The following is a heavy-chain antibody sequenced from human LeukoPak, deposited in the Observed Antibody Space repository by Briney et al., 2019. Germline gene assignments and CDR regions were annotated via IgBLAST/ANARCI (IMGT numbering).Heavy chain of an antibody. Sequence: SETLSLTCTVSGGSISSGGYYWSWSRQHPGKGLEWIGYIYYSGSTYYNPSLKSRVTISVDTSKNQFSLKLSSVTAADTAVYYCARGVEEQHVRTGWFDPWGQGTLVTVSS. J-gene: IGHJ5*02. D-gene: IGHD6-6*01. CDR3: ARGVEEQHVRTGWFDP. CDR1: GGSISSGGYY. CDR2: IYYSGST. V-gene: IGHV4-31*03.